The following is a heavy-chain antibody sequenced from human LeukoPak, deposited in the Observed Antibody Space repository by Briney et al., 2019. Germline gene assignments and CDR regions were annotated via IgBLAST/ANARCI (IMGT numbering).Heavy chain of an antibody. J-gene: IGHJ4*02. CDR2: MSYDGRNT. Sequence: PGTSLRLSCAASGFTFGSFAVHWVRQAPGKGLEWVAVMSYDGRNTYYADSVKGRFTISRDNSKNTLYLQMNSLRAEDTAVYYCASGPGLTGDYWGQGTLVTVSS. CDR1: GFTFGSFA. CDR3: ASGPGLTGDY. D-gene: IGHD7-27*01. V-gene: IGHV3-30*04.